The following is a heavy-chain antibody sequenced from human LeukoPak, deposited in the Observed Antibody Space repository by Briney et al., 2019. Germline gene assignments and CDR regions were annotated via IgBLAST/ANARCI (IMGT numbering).Heavy chain of an antibody. CDR3: AADTSRWDLSFDY. CDR1: GYTLTALS. V-gene: IGHV1-24*01. J-gene: IGHJ4*02. D-gene: IGHD6-19*01. Sequence: ASVKVSCMVSGYTLTALSVHWVRQAPGKGLEWMGGFDPEDGETIYAQNFQGRVTMTEDTSTDTAYMVLSSLTSEDTAVYYCAADTSRWDLSFDYWGQGTLVTVS. CDR2: FDPEDGET.